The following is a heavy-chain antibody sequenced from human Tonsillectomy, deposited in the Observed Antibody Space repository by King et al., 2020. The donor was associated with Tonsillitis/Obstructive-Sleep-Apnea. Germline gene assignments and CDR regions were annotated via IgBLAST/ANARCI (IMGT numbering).Heavy chain of an antibody. J-gene: IGHJ6*03. D-gene: IGHD1-26*01. CDR3: AREKGRAGATPIRFKYYYNRDV. V-gene: IGHV5-10-1*01. CDR2: IDPSDSYT. Sequence: VQLVESGAEVKKPGESLRISCTGSGYSFTSYWISWVRQMPGKGLEWMGWIDPSDSYTHYSPSFQGHLTISADKSISTSYLQWSSLKAADTAMYYCAREKGRAGATPIRFKYYYNRDVGGKGTTVTVPS. CDR1: GYSFTSYW.